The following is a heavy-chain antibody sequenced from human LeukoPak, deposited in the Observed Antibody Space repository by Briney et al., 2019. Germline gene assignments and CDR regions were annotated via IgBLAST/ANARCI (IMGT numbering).Heavy chain of an antibody. CDR2: ISSGSHYM. J-gene: IGHJ4*02. CDR3: ARDGFSGYNNLGFDY. Sequence: PGGSLRLSCAASGFTFSTYSMNWVRQAPGKGLEWVSSISSGSHYMYYADSVEGRFTISRDNAKNSLYLQMNSLRVEDTAVYYCARDGFSGYNNLGFDYWGQGTLVTVSS. V-gene: IGHV3-21*01. D-gene: IGHD5-12*01. CDR1: GFTFSTYS.